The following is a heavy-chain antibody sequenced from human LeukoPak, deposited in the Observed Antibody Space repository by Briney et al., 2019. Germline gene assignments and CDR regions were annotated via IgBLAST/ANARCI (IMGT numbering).Heavy chain of an antibody. Sequence: GGSLRLSCGASGFNFSTFGMHWVRRAPGKGLEWISAISGSGGSTYYADSVKGRFTISRDNAKNSLYLQMNSLRAEDTAVYYCARVNIFYYYDSSGPTGAFDIWGQGTVVTVSS. CDR1: GFNFSTFG. CDR2: ISGSGGST. J-gene: IGHJ3*02. V-gene: IGHV3-21*01. CDR3: ARVNIFYYYDSSGPTGAFDI. D-gene: IGHD3-22*01.